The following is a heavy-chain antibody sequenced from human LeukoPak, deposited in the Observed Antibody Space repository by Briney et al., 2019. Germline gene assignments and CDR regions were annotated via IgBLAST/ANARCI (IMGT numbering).Heavy chain of an antibody. CDR2: IYYSGST. J-gene: IGHJ4*02. V-gene: IGHV4-39*01. D-gene: IGHD2-8*01. CDR3: ARLRSTGGYCTNGVCYPGYFDY. CDR1: GGSISSSSYY. Sequence: SETLSLTCTVSGGSISSSSYYWGWIRQPPGKGLEWIGSIYYSGSTYYNPSLKSRVTISVDTSKNQFSLKLSSVTAADTAVYYCARLRSTGGYCTNGVCYPGYFDYWGQGTLVSVSS.